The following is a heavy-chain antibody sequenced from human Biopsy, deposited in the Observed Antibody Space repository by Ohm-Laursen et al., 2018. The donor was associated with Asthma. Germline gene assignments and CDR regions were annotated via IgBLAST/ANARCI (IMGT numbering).Heavy chain of an antibody. J-gene: IGHJ2*01. CDR2: ISYGGST. V-gene: IGHV4-61*01. CDR1: GGSVSGGSYY. CDR3: ARVPTTLRYFDL. Sequence: TLSLTCTVSGGSVSGGSYYWSWIRQPPGKGLAWVRYISYGGSTDYNPSLKSRLTISMDTSKNQFSLKLSAVTAADTAVYYCARVPTTLRYFDLWGRGTLVTVSS. D-gene: IGHD2-15*01.